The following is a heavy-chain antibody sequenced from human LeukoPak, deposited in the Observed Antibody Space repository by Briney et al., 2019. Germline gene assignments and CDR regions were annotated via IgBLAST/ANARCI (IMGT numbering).Heavy chain of an antibody. CDR1: GVSISGYY. J-gene: IGHJ4*02. V-gene: IGHV4-59*01. CDR3: ARGGDYGDLRYFDY. D-gene: IGHD4-17*01. Sequence: KPSETLSLTCTVSGVSISGYYWSWIRQPPGKGLEWIGYIYYSGSTNYNPSLKSRVTISVDTSKNQFSLKLSSVTAADTAVYYCARGGDYGDLRYFDYWGQGTLVTVSS. CDR2: IYYSGST.